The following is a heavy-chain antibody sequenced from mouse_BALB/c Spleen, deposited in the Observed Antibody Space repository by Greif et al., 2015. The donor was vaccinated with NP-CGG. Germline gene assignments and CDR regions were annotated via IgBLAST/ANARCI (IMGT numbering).Heavy chain of an antibody. J-gene: IGHJ2*01. CDR3: AIYDGYYFDY. CDR2: INPSTGYT. D-gene: IGHD2-3*01. Sequence: VQLQQSGAELAKPGASVKMSCKASGYTFTSYWMHWVKQRPGQGLEWIGYINPSTGYTEYNQKFKAKATLTADKSSSTAYMQPSSLTSEDSAVYYCAIYDGYYFDYWGQGTTLTVSS. CDR1: GYTFTSYW. V-gene: IGHV1-7*01.